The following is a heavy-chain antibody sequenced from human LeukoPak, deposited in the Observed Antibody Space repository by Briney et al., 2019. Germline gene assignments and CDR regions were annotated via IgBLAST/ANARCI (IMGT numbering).Heavy chain of an antibody. Sequence: SVKVSCKASGGTFSSYAISWVRQAPGQGLAWMGGIIPIFGTANYAQKFQGRVTITADKSTSTAYMELSSLRSEDTAVYYCARATMVRGVMYDYWGQGTLVTVSS. CDR1: GGTFSSYA. CDR2: IIPIFGTA. J-gene: IGHJ4*02. CDR3: ARATMVRGVMYDY. D-gene: IGHD3-10*01. V-gene: IGHV1-69*06.